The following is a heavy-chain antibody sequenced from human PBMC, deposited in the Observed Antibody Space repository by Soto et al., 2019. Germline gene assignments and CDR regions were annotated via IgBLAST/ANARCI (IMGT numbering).Heavy chain of an antibody. CDR3: TTWYRSGWYYFDY. D-gene: IGHD6-19*01. V-gene: IGHV3-15*07. Sequence: PGGSLRLSCAASGFTFSNAWMNWVRQAPGKGLEWVGRIKSKTDGGTTDYAAPVKGRFTISRDDSKNTLYLQMNSLKTEDTAVYYCTTWYRSGWYYFDYWGQGTLVTVSS. CDR1: GFTFSNAW. CDR2: IKSKTDGGTT. J-gene: IGHJ4*02.